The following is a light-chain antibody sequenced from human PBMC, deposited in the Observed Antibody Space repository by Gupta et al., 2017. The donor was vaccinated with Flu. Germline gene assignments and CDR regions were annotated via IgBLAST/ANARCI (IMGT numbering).Light chain of an antibody. V-gene: IGKV3-15*01. CDR3: HRDKNWPPYT. CDR2: GAS. CDR1: GSISTN. J-gene: IGKJ3*01. Sequence: EVVMTQSPATLSVSPGERATLSCRAIGSISTNIAWYQQKPGQAPRLLIYGASTRDTGIPARFSGSGYGKDLTLTISSRQSDDFAVYYCHRDKNWPPYTFGHGTRVDVK.